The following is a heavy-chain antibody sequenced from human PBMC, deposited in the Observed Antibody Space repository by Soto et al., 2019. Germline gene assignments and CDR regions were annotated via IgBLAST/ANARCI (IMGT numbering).Heavy chain of an antibody. V-gene: IGHV3-30-3*01. D-gene: IGHD6-13*01. J-gene: IGHJ4*02. CDR2: ISYDGSNK. Sequence: GGSLRLSCAASGFTFSSYAMHWVRQAPGKGLEWVAVISYDGSNKYYADSVKGRFTISRDNSKNTLYLQMNSLRAEDTAVYYCAREPNDPAEKYSSSENIDYWGQGTLVTVSS. CDR3: AREPNDPAEKYSSSENIDY. CDR1: GFTFSSYA.